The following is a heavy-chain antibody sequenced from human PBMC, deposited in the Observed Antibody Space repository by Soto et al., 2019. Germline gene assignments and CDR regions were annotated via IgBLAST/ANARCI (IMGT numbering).Heavy chain of an antibody. Sequence: GGSLRLSCAASGFTFSTFVMSWVRQAPGKGLEWVSVITTDSVSAYYADSVKGRFTISRDNSKNMLFLQMDSLRAEDMAVYYCAKDLSGGAWPDWFDSWGQGTVVTVS. D-gene: IGHD2-21*02. CDR2: ITTDSVSA. CDR3: AKDLSGGAWPDWFDS. V-gene: IGHV3-23*01. J-gene: IGHJ5*01. CDR1: GFTFSTFV.